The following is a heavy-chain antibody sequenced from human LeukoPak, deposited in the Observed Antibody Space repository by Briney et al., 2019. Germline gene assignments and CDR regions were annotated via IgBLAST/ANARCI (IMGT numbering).Heavy chain of an antibody. CDR1: GGSISSYY. CDR3: ASTDIAAAGYFDY. V-gene: IGHV4-59*01. D-gene: IGHD6-13*01. CDR2: IYYSGST. Sequence: KTSETLSLTCTVSGGSISSYYWSWIRQPPGKGLEWIGYIYYSGSTNYNPSLKSRVTISVDTSKNQFSLRLSSVTAADTAVYYCASTDIAAAGYFDYWGQGTLVTVSS. J-gene: IGHJ4*02.